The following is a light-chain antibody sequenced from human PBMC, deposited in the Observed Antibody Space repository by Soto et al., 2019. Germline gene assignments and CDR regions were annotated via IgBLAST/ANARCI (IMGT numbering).Light chain of an antibody. CDR1: QNVDDS. V-gene: IGKV1-5*01. CDR3: QHYNSYPWT. CDR2: DAS. Sequence: DVQMTQSPSTVSASLGDRVTITCRASQNVDDSLAWYQQRPGEAPKLLIYDASILQSGVPSRFSGSGFGTEFTLTISSPQPDDFATYYCQHYNSYPWTFGQGTKVDIK. J-gene: IGKJ1*01.